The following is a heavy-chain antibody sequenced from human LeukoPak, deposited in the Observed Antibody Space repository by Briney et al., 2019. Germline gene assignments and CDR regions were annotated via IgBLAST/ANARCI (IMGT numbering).Heavy chain of an antibody. CDR1: GGSISSYY. CDR2: IYYSGST. CDR3: ARADTNYYDSSGYDY. D-gene: IGHD3-22*01. J-gene: IGHJ4*02. Sequence: KPSETLSLTCTVSGGSISSYYWSWIRQPPGKGLEWIGYIYYSGSTNYNPSLKSRVTISVDTSKNQFSLKLSSVTAADTAVYYCARADTNYYDSSGYDYWGQGTLVTVSS. V-gene: IGHV4-59*01.